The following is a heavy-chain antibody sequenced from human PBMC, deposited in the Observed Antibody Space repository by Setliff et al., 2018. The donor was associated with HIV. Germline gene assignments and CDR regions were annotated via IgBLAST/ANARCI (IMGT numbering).Heavy chain of an antibody. CDR3: TIPASSLAPN. CDR1: GASISSHNYY. CDR2: IRSSGDT. J-gene: IGHJ4*02. Sequence: SETLSLTCTVSGASISSHNYYWGWARQSPGKGLEWIASIRSSGDTYYNPSLQSRVIISVDTSNNQISLKLTSVTAADTAVYYCTIPASSLAPNWGRGTQVTVSS. V-gene: IGHV4-39*01.